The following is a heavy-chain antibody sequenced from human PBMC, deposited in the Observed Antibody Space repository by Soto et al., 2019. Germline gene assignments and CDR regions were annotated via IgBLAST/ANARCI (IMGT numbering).Heavy chain of an antibody. D-gene: IGHD3-22*01. V-gene: IGHV3-48*03. Sequence: PGESLRLSCAASGFSFSSYTMDWVRQAPGKGLEWVSYISTSGNTIHYADSVKGRFTISRDNAKNSLYLQMNSLRAEDTAVYYCTRDIDYYDSSGYQDYWGQGTLVTVSS. CDR1: GFSFSSYT. J-gene: IGHJ4*02. CDR3: TRDIDYYDSSGYQDY. CDR2: ISTSGNTI.